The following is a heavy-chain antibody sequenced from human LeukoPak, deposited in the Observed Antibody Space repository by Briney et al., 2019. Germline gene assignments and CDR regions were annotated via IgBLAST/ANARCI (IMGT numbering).Heavy chain of an antibody. V-gene: IGHV1-8*01. J-gene: IGHJ4*02. Sequence: ASVKVSCKASGYTFTSYDINWVRQATGQGLEWMGWMNPNSGNTGYAQKFQGGVTMTRNTSISTAYMELSSLRSEDTAVYYCARRNMVRGVIIPDYWGQGTLVTVSS. CDR3: ARRNMVRGVIIPDY. D-gene: IGHD3-10*01. CDR2: MNPNSGNT. CDR1: GYTFTSYD.